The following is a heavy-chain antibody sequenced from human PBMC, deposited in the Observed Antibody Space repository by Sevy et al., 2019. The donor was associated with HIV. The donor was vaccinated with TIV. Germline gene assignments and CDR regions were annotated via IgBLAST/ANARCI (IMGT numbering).Heavy chain of an antibody. CDR2: IIPIFGTA. Sequence: ASVKVSCKASGGTFSSYAISWVRQAPGQGLEWMGGIIPIFGTANYAQKFQGRVTITADESTSTAYMELSSLRSEDTAVYYCASPTGGYCIGCSCYSQEGYYYYYGMDVWGQGTTVTVSS. CDR3: ASPTGGYCIGCSCYSQEGYYYYYGMDV. V-gene: IGHV1-69*13. J-gene: IGHJ6*02. D-gene: IGHD2-15*01. CDR1: GGTFSSYA.